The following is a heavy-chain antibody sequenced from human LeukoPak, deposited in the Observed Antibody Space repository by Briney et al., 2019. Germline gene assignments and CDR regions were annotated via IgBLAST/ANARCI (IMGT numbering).Heavy chain of an antibody. CDR2: ISSNGGST. CDR3: AKDPTVAGTAEYFHH. V-gene: IGHV3-64*01. Sequence: GGSLRLSCAASGFTFSSFSMHWVRQAPGKGLESVSAISSNGGSTYYANSVKGRFTISRDNSKNTMYLKMGSLRAEDTAVYYCAKDPTVAGTAEYFHHWGQGTLVPVSS. J-gene: IGHJ1*01. D-gene: IGHD6-19*01. CDR1: GFTFSSFS.